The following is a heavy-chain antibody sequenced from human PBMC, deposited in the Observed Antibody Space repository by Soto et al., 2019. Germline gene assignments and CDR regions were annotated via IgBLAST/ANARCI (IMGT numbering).Heavy chain of an antibody. CDR1: GYTFTSYA. J-gene: IGHJ5*02. CDR3: ARDRDYDGGDTAMVLNWFDP. D-gene: IGHD5-18*01. V-gene: IGHV1-3*01. Sequence: ASVKVSCKASGYTFTSYAMHWVRQAPGQRLEWMAWINAGNGNTKYSQKFQGRVAITRDTSASTAYMELSSLRSDDTAVYYCARDRDYDGGDTAMVLNWFDPWGQGTLVTVSS. CDR2: INAGNGNT.